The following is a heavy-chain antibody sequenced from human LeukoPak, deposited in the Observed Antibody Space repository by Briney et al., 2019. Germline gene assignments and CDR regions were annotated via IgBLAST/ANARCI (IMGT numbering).Heavy chain of an antibody. D-gene: IGHD3-22*01. J-gene: IGHJ4*02. CDR2: IYYSGST. V-gene: IGHV4-31*03. CDR3: ARGRYYDSSGYSRLGPLFDY. Sequence: SETLSLTCTVSGGSISSGGYYWSWIRQHPGKGLEWIGYIYYSGSTYYNPSLKSRVTISVGTSKNQFSLKLSSVTAADTAVYYCARGRYYDSSGYSRLGPLFDYWGQGTLVTVSS. CDR1: GGSISSGGYY.